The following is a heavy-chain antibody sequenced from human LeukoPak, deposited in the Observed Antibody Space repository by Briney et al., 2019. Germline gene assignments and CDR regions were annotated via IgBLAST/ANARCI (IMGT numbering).Heavy chain of an antibody. V-gene: IGHV3-23*01. CDR2: ISYGDGGT. Sequence: QTGGSLRLSCETSGFTFSNYAMSWVRQAPGRGLEWVSGISYGDGGTYYADSVKGRFTISRDNSKNTLSLQMNSLRAGDTAVYYCAKDLGYSTGWYAFDYWGQGTLVTVSS. D-gene: IGHD6-19*01. CDR3: AKDLGYSTGWYAFDY. CDR1: GFTFSNYA. J-gene: IGHJ4*02.